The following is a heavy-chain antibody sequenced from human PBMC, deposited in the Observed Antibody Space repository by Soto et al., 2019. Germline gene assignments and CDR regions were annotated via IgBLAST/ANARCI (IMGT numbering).Heavy chain of an antibody. CDR3: AKAYFDWTHAPYYFDY. CDR2: ISGSGVNT. J-gene: IGHJ4*02. Sequence: EVQLLDSGGGLVQPGGSLRLSCAASGFTFSNYAMSWVRQAPGKGLEWVSAISGSGVNTYYADSVKGRFTISRDNSKNTLYLQMDSLRVEDTAVYYCAKAYFDWTHAPYYFDYWGQGTLVTVSS. D-gene: IGHD3-9*01. V-gene: IGHV3-23*01. CDR1: GFTFSNYA.